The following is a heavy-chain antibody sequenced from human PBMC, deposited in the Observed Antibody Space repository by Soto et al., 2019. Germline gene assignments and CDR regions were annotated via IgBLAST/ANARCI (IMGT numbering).Heavy chain of an antibody. V-gene: IGHV2-70*11. CDR1: GFSLSTSGMC. Sequence: VSGPTLVNPTQTLTLTCTFSGFSLSTSGMCVSWIRQPPGKALEWLARIDWDDDKYYSTSLKTRLTISKDTSKNQVVLTMTNMDPVDTATYYCARDSVALYYYYYGMDVWGQGTTVTVSS. D-gene: IGHD2-21*01. CDR2: IDWDDDK. CDR3: ARDSVALYYYYYGMDV. J-gene: IGHJ6*02.